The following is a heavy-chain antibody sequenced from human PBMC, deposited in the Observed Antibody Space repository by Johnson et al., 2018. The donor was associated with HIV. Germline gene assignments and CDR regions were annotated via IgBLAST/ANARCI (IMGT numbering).Heavy chain of an antibody. V-gene: IGHV3-30*19. CDR3: ARDRRSSFDI. CDR1: GFNFNGFG. D-gene: IGHD6-6*01. CDR2: ISYDGSNK. Sequence: QVQLVESGGGVVQPGGSLRLSCAASGFNFNGFGIHWVRQVPGKGLEWVALISYDGSNKYYAASVKGRFTISRDNSKTTLFLHINSLRAEDTAVYYCARDRRSSFDIWGQGTMVAVSS. J-gene: IGHJ3*02.